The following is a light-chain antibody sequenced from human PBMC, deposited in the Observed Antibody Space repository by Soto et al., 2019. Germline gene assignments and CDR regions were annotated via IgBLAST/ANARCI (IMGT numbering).Light chain of an antibody. CDR3: QTWGTGIQV. V-gene: IGLV4-69*01. CDR1: SGHSSYA. CDR2: LNSDGSH. Sequence: QSVLTQSPSASASLGASVKLTCTLSSGHSSYAIAWHQQQPEKGPRYLMKLNSDGSHSKGDGIPDRFSGSSSGAERYLTISSLQSEDEADSYCQTWGTGIQVFGTGTQLTVL. J-gene: IGLJ1*01.